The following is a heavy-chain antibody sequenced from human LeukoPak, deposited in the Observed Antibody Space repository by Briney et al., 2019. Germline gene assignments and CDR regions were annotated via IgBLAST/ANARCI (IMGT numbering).Heavy chain of an antibody. Sequence: GGSLTLSCAASGFTFSDHYMDWVRQAPGQGLEWVARTKNKPKSYTPEYAASVRGRFTVSRENSSNALYLQTNSLKTEDTAVYYCARGQIGSYWGIDYWGEGILATVSS. D-gene: IGHD1-26*01. J-gene: IGHJ4*02. V-gene: IGHV3-72*01. CDR3: ARGQIGSYWGIDY. CDR2: TKNKPKSYTP. CDR1: GFTFSDHY.